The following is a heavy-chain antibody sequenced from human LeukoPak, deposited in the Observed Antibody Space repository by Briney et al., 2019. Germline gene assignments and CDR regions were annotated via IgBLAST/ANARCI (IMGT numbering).Heavy chain of an antibody. V-gene: IGHV3-7*05. D-gene: IGHD6-13*01. J-gene: IGHJ4*02. CDR1: TFTLNNYW. CDR3: ASRAGYTGSWSAFDY. CDR2: IKQDGSEK. Sequence: GGSLRLSGTASTFTLNNYWMSWVRQAPGKGLEWVANIKQDGSEKYHVDSVKGRFTISRDNAKNSLYLQMNSLRAEDTAVYYCASRAGYTGSWSAFDYWGQGTLVTVSS.